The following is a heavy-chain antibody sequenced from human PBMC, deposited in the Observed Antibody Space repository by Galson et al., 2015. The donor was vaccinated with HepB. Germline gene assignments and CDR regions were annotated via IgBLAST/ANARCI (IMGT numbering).Heavy chain of an antibody. D-gene: IGHD2-21*02. CDR3: AKDLNIVVVTALFDY. Sequence: SLRLSCAASGFTFSSYAMSWVRQAPGKGLEWVSGISGSGGDTYYADSVKGRFTISRDNSKNTLYLEINSLRAEDTAVYYCAKDLNIVVVTALFDYWGQGTLVTVSS. CDR1: GFTFSSYA. CDR2: ISGSGGDT. V-gene: IGHV3-23*01. J-gene: IGHJ4*02.